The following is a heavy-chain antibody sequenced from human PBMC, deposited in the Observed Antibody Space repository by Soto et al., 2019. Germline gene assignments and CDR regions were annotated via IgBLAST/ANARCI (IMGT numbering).Heavy chain of an antibody. CDR3: ARVPWDTRMIYWFDP. CDR1: GGYDTSGDFF. Sequence: SETLSLTCTVSGGYDTSGDFFWTWIRQPPGKGLEWIGHIYYIRSTTYSPSLNSRVTISLDTSKNQFSLRLNSVTTADTAVYFCARVPWDTRMIYWFDPGGQGTLVTVSS. CDR2: IYYIRST. J-gene: IGHJ5*02. D-gene: IGHD5-18*01. V-gene: IGHV4-61*08.